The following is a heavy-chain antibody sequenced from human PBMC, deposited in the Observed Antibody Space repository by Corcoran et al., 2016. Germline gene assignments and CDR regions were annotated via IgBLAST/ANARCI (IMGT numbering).Heavy chain of an antibody. CDR3: AKVSPGGGSYFDY. CDR2: ISYDGSNK. D-gene: IGHD1-26*01. CDR1: GFTFSSYG. V-gene: IGHV3-30*18. J-gene: IGHJ4*02. Sequence: QVQLVESGGGVVQPGRSLRLSCAASGFTFSSYGMHWVRQAPGKGLEWVAVISYDGSNKYYADSVKGRFTISRDKSKNTLYLQMNSLRAEDTAVYYCAKVSPGGGSYFDYWGQGTLVTVSS.